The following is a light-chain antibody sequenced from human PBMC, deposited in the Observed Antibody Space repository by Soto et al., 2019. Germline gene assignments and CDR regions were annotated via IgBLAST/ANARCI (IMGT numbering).Light chain of an antibody. Sequence: EIVMTQSPATLSVSPGERATLSCRASQSVNSNYLAWYQQKPGQAPRLLIYGISKRATDIPDRFSGSGSGTDFTLTISSLEPEDFAVYYCQQRSKSITFGQGTRLEIK. CDR2: GIS. V-gene: IGKV3D-20*02. CDR1: QSVNSNY. J-gene: IGKJ5*01. CDR3: QQRSKSIT.